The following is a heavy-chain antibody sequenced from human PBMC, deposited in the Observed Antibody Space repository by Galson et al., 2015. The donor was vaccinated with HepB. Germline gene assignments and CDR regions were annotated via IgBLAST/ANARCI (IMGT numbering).Heavy chain of an antibody. CDR2: FDPEDGET. V-gene: IGHV1-24*01. J-gene: IGHJ6*02. D-gene: IGHD1-26*01. Sequence: SVKVSCKVSGYTLTELSMHWVRQAPGKGLEWMGGFDPEDGETIYAQKFQGRVTMTEDTSTDTAYMELSSLRSEDTAVYYCATDGVVGATTFGPAYYYGMDVWGQGTTVTVSS. CDR3: ATDGVVGATTFGPAYYYGMDV. CDR1: GYTLTELS.